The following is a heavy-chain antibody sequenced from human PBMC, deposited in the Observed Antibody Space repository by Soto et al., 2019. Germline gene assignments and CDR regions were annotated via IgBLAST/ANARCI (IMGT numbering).Heavy chain of an antibody. J-gene: IGHJ4*02. CDR2: IDYNGVT. V-gene: IGHV4-39*01. Sequence: SETLSLTCTVSGGSISRSGYYWGWIRQPPGRGLEWIGNIDYNGVTYSNPSLKSRVTISRDTSKNQFSLKLTSVTAADTALYSCGKLVVGATGHTDSDSWGPGTLVTVSS. D-gene: IGHD2-15*01. CDR1: GGSISRSGYY. CDR3: GKLVVGATGHTDSDS.